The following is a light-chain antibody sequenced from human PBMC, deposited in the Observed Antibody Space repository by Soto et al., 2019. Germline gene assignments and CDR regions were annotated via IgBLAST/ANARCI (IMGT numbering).Light chain of an antibody. Sequence: EIVMTQSPASLSVSPGERATLSCTASHSVNRYLAWYQQMPGQAPRLLIHGASTLAIGVPARFSGSGSGTEFTLAISSLQSEDSAMYYCQQYKNWPWTLGQRSNVEI. CDR2: GAS. V-gene: IGKV3-15*01. CDR1: HSVNRY. J-gene: IGKJ1*01. CDR3: QQYKNWPWT.